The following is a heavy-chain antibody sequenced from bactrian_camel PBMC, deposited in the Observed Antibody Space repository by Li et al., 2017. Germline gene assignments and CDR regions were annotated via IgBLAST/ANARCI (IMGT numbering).Heavy chain of an antibody. V-gene: IGHV3S53*01. CDR1: EFHSGFVFSTWC. Sequence: HVQLVESGGGSVEAGGSLTLSCAASEFHSGFVFSTWCMAWFRQAPGNQREGIAAIDDDGSTEYAVSVKGRFTISKDNAKSTLYLQMNNLKPEDTAMYYCAADWQSSGRYCELSHRTPDRGVWGQGTQVTV. CDR3: AADWQSSGRYCELSHRTPDRGV. D-gene: IGHD2*01. CDR2: IDDDGST. J-gene: IGHJ4*01.